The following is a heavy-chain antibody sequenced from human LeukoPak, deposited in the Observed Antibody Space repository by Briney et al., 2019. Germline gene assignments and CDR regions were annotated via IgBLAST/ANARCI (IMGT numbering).Heavy chain of an antibody. Sequence: SETLSLTCAVSGGSLSSYYWSRIRQPPGKGLEWIGYIYYSGSTNYNPSLKSRVTISVDTSKNQFSLKLSSVTAADTAVYYCASVLYYYDSSGPAGWFDPWGQGTLVTVSS. CDR2: IYYSGST. CDR1: GGSLSSYY. J-gene: IGHJ5*02. CDR3: ASVLYYYDSSGPAGWFDP. V-gene: IGHV4-59*08. D-gene: IGHD3-22*01.